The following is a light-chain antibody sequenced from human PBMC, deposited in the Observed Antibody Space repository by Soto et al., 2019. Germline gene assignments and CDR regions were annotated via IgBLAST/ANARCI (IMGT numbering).Light chain of an antibody. Sequence: QSALTQPASVSRSPGQSITISCTGTSSDVGGYNYVSWYQQHPGEAPKLMIYDVSNRPSGVSNRFSGSKSGNTASLTISGLQAEDEADYYCSSYTSSSTLVVFGGGTKLTV. CDR2: DVS. CDR1: SSDVGGYNY. J-gene: IGLJ2*01. V-gene: IGLV2-14*01. CDR3: SSYTSSSTLVV.